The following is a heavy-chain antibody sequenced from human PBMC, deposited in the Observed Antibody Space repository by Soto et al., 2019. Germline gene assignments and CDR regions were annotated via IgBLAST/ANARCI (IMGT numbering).Heavy chain of an antibody. J-gene: IGHJ6*02. D-gene: IGHD6-13*01. CDR2: IKQDGSEE. Sequence: EVQLVDSGGGLVQPGGSLRLSCVDSGFTFSSYWMSWVRQARVKGLEWVGNIKQDGSEENYVDSVKGRFTISRDNAKNSMYLQMNSLRAEDTAVYYCARIAASGRGWDVWGQGTTVVVSS. CDR3: ARIAASGRGWDV. V-gene: IGHV3-7*01. CDR1: GFTFSSYW.